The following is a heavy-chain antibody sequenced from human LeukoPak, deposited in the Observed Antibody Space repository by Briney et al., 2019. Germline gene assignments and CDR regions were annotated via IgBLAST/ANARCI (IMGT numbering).Heavy chain of an antibody. J-gene: IGHJ4*02. V-gene: IGHV3-23*01. CDR1: GLSFSSFS. Sequence: GGSLRLSCVGTGLSFSSFSMNWVRQAPGKGLEWVATISGSGTYYLDSVKGRFTISRDDFRSTVYLQMNSLRADDTALYYCAKIPGDSFFDVWGQGTLVTVSS. D-gene: IGHD2-21*01. CDR2: ISGSGT. CDR3: AKIPGDSFFDV.